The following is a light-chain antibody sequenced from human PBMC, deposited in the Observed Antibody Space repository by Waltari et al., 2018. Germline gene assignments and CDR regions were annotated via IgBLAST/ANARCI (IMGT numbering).Light chain of an antibody. J-gene: IGLJ3*02. CDR2: SNN. CDR3: AAWDDSLIGPV. V-gene: IGLV1-44*01. CDR1: GSNIGTNT. Sequence: QSVLTQPPSASGTPGQRVTMSCSGGGSNIGTNTVNWYQQLPGTAPKLLIYSNNQRPSGVPDRFSGSKSGTSASLAISGLQSEDEAIYYCAAWDDSLIGPVFGGGTRLTVL.